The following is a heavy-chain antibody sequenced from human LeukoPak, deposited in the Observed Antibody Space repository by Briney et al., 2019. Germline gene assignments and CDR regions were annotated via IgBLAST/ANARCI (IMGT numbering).Heavy chain of an antibody. CDR2: IGSSSSYI. Sequence: GGSLRLSCAASGFSFSSYSMNWVRPAPGKGLEWVSSIGSSSSYIYYADSVKGRFTISRDNAKNSLHLQMNSLRAEDTAVYYCAASTKHTAMVDYWGQGTLVTVSS. CDR1: GFSFSSYS. J-gene: IGHJ4*02. V-gene: IGHV3-21*01. D-gene: IGHD5-18*01. CDR3: AASTKHTAMVDY.